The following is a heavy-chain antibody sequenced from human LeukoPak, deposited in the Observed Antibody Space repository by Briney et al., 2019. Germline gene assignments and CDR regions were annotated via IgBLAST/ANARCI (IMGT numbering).Heavy chain of an antibody. D-gene: IGHD3-22*01. CDR1: GFTFSSYA. V-gene: IGHV3-23*01. Sequence: GGSLRLSCAASGFTFSSYAMSWVRQAPGKGLEWVSGISGSGGSTYYADSVKGRFTISRDNSKNTLYLQMNSLRAEDTAAYYCAKSPYYYDSSGYYPLFGYWGQGTLVTVSS. CDR3: AKSPYYYDSSGYYPLFGY. CDR2: ISGSGGST. J-gene: IGHJ4*02.